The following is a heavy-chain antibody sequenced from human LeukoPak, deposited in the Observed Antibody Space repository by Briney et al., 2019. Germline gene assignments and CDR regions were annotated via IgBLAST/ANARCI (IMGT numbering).Heavy chain of an antibody. CDR1: GYTFTGYY. D-gene: IGHD3-10*01. CDR2: INPNSGGT. CDR3: ARGVLLWFGGHYFDY. Sequence: ASVKVSCKASGYTFTGYYMHWVRQAPGQGLEWMGWINPNSGGTNYAQKFQGRVTMTRDTSISTAYMELSRLRSDDTAVYYCARGVLLWFGGHYFDYWGQGTLVTVSS. J-gene: IGHJ4*02. V-gene: IGHV1-2*02.